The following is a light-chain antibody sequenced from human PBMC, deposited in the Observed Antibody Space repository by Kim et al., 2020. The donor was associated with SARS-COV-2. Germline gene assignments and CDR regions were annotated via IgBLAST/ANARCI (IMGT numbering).Light chain of an antibody. CDR2: AAS. CDR3: QQSYSTPRT. V-gene: IGKV1-39*01. J-gene: IGKJ1*01. CDR1: QSISSY. Sequence: ASVGDRVTITCRASQSISSYLNWYQQKPGKAPKLLIYAASSLQSGVPSRFSGSGSGTDFTLTISSLQPEDFATYYCQQSYSTPRTFGQGTKVDI.